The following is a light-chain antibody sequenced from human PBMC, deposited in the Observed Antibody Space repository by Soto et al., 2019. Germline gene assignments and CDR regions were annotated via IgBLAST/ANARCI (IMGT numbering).Light chain of an antibody. V-gene: IGKV3-20*01. CDR3: QQYGSSPLYT. CDR2: DAS. Sequence: EIVLTQSPGTLSLSPGERATLSCRASQSVSSSYLAWYQQKPGQAPRLLIYDASSRATGIPDRFSGSGSGTDFTLTISRLEPEDFAVNYCQQYGSSPLYTFGQGTKLEIK. CDR1: QSVSSSY. J-gene: IGKJ2*01.